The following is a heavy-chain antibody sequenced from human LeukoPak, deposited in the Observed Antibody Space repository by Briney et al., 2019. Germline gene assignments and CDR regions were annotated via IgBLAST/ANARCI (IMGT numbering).Heavy chain of an antibody. CDR1: GGSISSYY. CDR2: IYYSGST. V-gene: IGHV4-59*08. Sequence: SSETLSLTCTVSGGSISSYYWSWIRQPPGKGLEWIGYIYYSGSTNYNPSLKSRVTISVDTSKNQFSLKLSSVTAADTAVYYCARSKDGSGGWFDPWGQGTLVTVSS. D-gene: IGHD2-15*01. J-gene: IGHJ5*02. CDR3: ARSKDGSGGWFDP.